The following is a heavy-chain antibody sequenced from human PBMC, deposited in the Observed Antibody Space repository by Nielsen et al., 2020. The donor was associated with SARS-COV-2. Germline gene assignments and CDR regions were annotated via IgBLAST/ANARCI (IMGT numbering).Heavy chain of an antibody. J-gene: IGHJ6*03. CDR1: GYTFTSYD. CDR2: MNPNSGNT. Sequence: ASVKVSCKASGYTFTSYDINWVRQATGQGLEWMGWMNPNSGNTGYAQKFQGRVTMTRNTSISTAYMELSSLRSEDTAVYYCARGAGRRDQYYYYYYYMDVWGKGTTVTVSS. CDR3: ARGAGRRDQYYYYYYYMDV. D-gene: IGHD1-26*01. V-gene: IGHV1-8*01.